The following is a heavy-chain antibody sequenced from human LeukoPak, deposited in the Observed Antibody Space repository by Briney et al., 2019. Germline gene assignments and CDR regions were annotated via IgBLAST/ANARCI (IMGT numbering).Heavy chain of an antibody. CDR2: IKQDGSEQ. Sequence: GGSLRLSRAASGFTFSSYWMSWVRQAPGKGLEWVANIKQDGSEQHYVDSVKGRFTISRDKAENSLYLQMNSLRAEDTAVYYCAIRYFDWFFPGSLGYWGQGTLVTVSS. J-gene: IGHJ4*02. D-gene: IGHD3-9*01. CDR1: GFTFSSYW. V-gene: IGHV3-7*03. CDR3: AIRYFDWFFPGSLGY.